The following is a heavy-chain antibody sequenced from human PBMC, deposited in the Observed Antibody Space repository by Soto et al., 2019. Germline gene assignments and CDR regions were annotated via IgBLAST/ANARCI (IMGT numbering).Heavy chain of an antibody. CDR2: IIPIFGTA. J-gene: IGHJ6*02. CDR1: GGTFSSYA. V-gene: IGHV1-69*12. Sequence: QVQLVQSGAEVKKPGSSVKVSCKASGGTFSSYAISWVRQAPGQGLEWMGGIIPIFGTADYAQKFQGRVTLTEDESTRTAYMDLSSLRSEDTAVYYCARHLGGNHYYYGMDVWGQGTTVTVSS. D-gene: IGHD3-16*01. CDR3: ARHLGGNHYYYGMDV.